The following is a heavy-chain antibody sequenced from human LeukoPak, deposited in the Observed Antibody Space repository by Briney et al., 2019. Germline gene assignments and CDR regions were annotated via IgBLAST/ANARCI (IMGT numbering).Heavy chain of an antibody. J-gene: IGHJ6*02. D-gene: IGHD2-2*02. CDR1: GASISSYY. Sequence: SETLSLTCTVSGASISSYYWSWIRQPPGKGLEWIGYIYYSGSTNYNPSLKSRVTISVDTSKNQFSLKLSSVTAADTAVYYCAIGPLYCSSTSCYTLNYYYGMDVWGQGTTVTVSS. CDR2: IYYSGST. CDR3: AIGPLYCSSTSCYTLNYYYGMDV. V-gene: IGHV4-59*08.